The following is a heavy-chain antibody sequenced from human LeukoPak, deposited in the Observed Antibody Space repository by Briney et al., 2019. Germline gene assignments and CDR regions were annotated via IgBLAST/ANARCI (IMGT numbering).Heavy chain of an antibody. CDR1: GYTLTELS. J-gene: IGHJ6*03. CDR3: ATAKSLRYYYMDV. CDR2: FDPEYGET. V-gene: IGHV1-24*01. D-gene: IGHD4/OR15-4a*01. Sequence: ASVKVSCKVSGYTLTELSMHWVRQAPGKGLEWMGGFDPEYGETIYAQKFQGRVTMTEDTSTDAAYMALSSLTSEDTAVYYCATAKSLRYYYMDVWGKGTTVTVSS.